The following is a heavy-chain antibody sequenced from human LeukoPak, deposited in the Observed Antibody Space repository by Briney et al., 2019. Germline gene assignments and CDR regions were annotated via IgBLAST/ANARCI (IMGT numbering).Heavy chain of an antibody. Sequence: ASVKVSCKASGYTFTGYYMHWVRQAPGQGLEWMGWINPNSGSTNYAQKFQGRVTMTRDTSISTAYMELSRLRSDDTAVYYCARVRFLEWFFDAFDIWGQGTMVTVSS. CDR2: INPNSGST. J-gene: IGHJ3*02. CDR1: GYTFTGYY. V-gene: IGHV1-2*02. D-gene: IGHD3-3*01. CDR3: ARVRFLEWFFDAFDI.